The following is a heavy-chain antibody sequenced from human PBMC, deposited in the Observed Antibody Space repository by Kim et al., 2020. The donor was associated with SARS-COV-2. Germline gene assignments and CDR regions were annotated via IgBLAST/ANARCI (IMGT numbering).Heavy chain of an antibody. CDR2: IGRRGGTT. CDR3: AKVLTAAGLDY. CDR1: GFTFGSFA. V-gene: IGHV3-23*01. D-gene: IGHD6-13*01. Sequence: GGSLRLSCAASGFTFGSFAMSWVRQTPGKGLEWVSDIGRRGGTTYYADSVKGRFTLSRDNSKNTLYLQMNSLRADDTAVYYCAKVLTAAGLDYWGQGTLVTVSS. J-gene: IGHJ4*02.